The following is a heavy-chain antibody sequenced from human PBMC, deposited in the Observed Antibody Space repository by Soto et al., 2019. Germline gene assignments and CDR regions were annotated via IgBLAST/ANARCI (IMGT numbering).Heavy chain of an antibody. J-gene: IGHJ4*02. D-gene: IGHD2-8*01. CDR1: GYKFTAYY. Sequence: AASVKVSCKASGYKFTAYYMHWVRQAPGQGLEWMGWINPGSGATSYAQTFQGRVTMTRDTSINTVYMELSSLRSEDTAVYYCARGYCTNGVCYPFDYWGQGTLVTVSS. CDR3: ARGYCTNGVCYPFDY. CDR2: INPGSGAT. V-gene: IGHV1-2*02.